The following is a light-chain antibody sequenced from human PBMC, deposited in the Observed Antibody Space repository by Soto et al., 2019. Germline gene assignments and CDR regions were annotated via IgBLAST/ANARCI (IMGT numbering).Light chain of an antibody. CDR2: GAS. Sequence: EIVLTQSPGTLSLSPGERATLSCRASQSVSSTYLAWYHQKPGQAPRLLIYGASSRATGIPDRFSGSGSGTAFTLTISRLEPEDFAVYYCQQYGSSPGTFGQGTRWKSN. V-gene: IGKV3-20*01. CDR3: QQYGSSPGT. CDR1: QSVSSTY. J-gene: IGKJ1*01.